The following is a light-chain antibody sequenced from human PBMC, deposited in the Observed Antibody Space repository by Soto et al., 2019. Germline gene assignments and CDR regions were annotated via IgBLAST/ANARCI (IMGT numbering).Light chain of an antibody. CDR2: EVS. CDR3: SSYTSTSTRV. J-gene: IGLJ1*01. V-gene: IGLV2-14*01. CDR1: SSDVGGYNY. Sequence: QSVLTQPASVSGSPGQSITISCTGTSSDVGGYNYVSWYQQHPGKAPKLMIFEVSNRPSGISYRFSGSKSGNTASLTISGLQAEDEGDYYCSSYTSTSTRVFGSGTKLTVL.